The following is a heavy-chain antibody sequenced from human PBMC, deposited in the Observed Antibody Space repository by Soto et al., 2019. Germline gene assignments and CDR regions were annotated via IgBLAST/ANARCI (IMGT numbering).Heavy chain of an antibody. Sequence: SETLSLTCTVSGASISAAAYYWGWIRQHPGKGLEWIGYIYYNGNSYYSPSLKGRVSISPDTSKNQFSLKLSSVTAADTAVYYCARDERYSNYFDYWGRGTLVTVSS. V-gene: IGHV4-31*03. J-gene: IGHJ4*02. CDR3: ARDERYSNYFDY. CDR1: GASISAAAYY. D-gene: IGHD1-1*01. CDR2: IYYNGNS.